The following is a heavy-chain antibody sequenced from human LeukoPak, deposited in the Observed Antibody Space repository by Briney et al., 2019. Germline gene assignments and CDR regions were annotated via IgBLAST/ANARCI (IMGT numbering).Heavy chain of an antibody. V-gene: IGHV1-46*01. Sequence: ASVKVSCKASGYTFTSYYMHWVRQAPGQGLEWMGIINPSGGSTSYAQKFQGRVTMTRDTSISTAYMELSRLRSDDTAVYYCARGPTIFGVEYYMDVWGKGTTVTVSS. CDR2: INPSGGST. CDR1: GYTFTSYY. D-gene: IGHD3-3*01. CDR3: ARGPTIFGVEYYMDV. J-gene: IGHJ6*03.